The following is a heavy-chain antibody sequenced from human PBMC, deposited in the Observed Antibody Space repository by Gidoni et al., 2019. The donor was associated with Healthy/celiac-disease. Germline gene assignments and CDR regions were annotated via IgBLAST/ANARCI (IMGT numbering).Heavy chain of an antibody. CDR1: GCTFSSYW. CDR2: IKQDGSEK. V-gene: IGHV3-7*01. Sequence: CLRLSCAASGCTFSSYWMSWVRQAPGKGLEWVANIKQDGSEKYYVDSVKGRFTISRDNAKNSLYLQMNSLRAEDTAVYYCARDRRDYYGMDVWGQGTTVTVSS. CDR3: ARDRRDYYGMDV. J-gene: IGHJ6*02.